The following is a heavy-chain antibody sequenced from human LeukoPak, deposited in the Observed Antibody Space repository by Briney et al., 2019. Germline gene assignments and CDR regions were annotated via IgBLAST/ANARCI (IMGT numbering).Heavy chain of an antibody. J-gene: IGHJ4*02. V-gene: IGHV3-66*01. CDR1: GFTVNSNY. Sequence: PGGSLRLSCAASGFTVNSNYMSCVRQAPGKGLEWVSVIYSGGGTYYADSVKDRFTISRDNSKNTLYIQMNSLRAEDTAVYYCARGGGRGPYGGNADYWGQGTLVTVSS. CDR2: IYSGGGT. D-gene: IGHD4-23*01. CDR3: ARGGGRGPYGGNADY.